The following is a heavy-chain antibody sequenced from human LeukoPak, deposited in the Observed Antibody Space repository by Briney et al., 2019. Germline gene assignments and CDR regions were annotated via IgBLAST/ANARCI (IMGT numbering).Heavy chain of an antibody. CDR2: IYYSGST. V-gene: IGHV4-59*01. CDR1: GGSISSYY. D-gene: IGHD5-24*01. CDR3: ARDRDGYNSYFDY. Sequence: PSETLSLTCTVSGGSISSYYWSWIRQPPGKGLEWIGYIYYSGSTNYNPSLKSRVTISVDTSKNQFPLKLSSVTAADTAVYYCARDRDGYNSYFDYWGQGTLVTVSS. J-gene: IGHJ4*02.